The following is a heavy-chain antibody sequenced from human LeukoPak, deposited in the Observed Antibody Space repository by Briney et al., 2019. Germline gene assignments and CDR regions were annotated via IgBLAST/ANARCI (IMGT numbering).Heavy chain of an antibody. V-gene: IGHV4-59*08. CDR3: ARRYYYGSGSYGMDY. Sequence: SETLSLTCTVSGGSISSYYWSWIRQPPGKGLEWIGYIYYSGSTNYNPSLKSRVTISVDTSKNQFPLKLSSVTAADTAVYYCARRYYYGSGSYGMDYWGQGTLVTVSS. J-gene: IGHJ4*02. CDR1: GGSISSYY. CDR2: IYYSGST. D-gene: IGHD3-10*01.